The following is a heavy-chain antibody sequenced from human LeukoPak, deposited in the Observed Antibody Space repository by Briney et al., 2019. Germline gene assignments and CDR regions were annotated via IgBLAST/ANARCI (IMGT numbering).Heavy chain of an antibody. D-gene: IGHD3-3*01. CDR1: GFTFSSYA. V-gene: IGHV3-23*01. CDR2: ISGSGGST. J-gene: IGHJ4*02. CDR3: AKCRPLLRFLEWLLSTDY. Sequence: GGSLRLSCAASGFTFSSYAMSWVRQAPGKGLEWVSAISGSGGSTYYAASVKGRFTISRDNSKNTLYLQMNSLRAEDTAVYYCAKCRPLLRFLEWLLSTDYWGQGTLVTVSS.